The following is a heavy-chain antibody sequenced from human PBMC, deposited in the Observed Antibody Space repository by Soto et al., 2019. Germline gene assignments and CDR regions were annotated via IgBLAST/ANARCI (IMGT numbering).Heavy chain of an antibody. V-gene: IGHV5-51*01. CDR1: GYNFINYW. J-gene: IGHJ4*02. Sequence: GESLKISCKPSGYNFINYWIGWVRQPPGKGLEWMVFIQPGDTDTKYNPSFRGQITISVDKSISTAFLQWTSLRASDTAMYYCARLDQPQDRLDYWGQGTLVTVSS. D-gene: IGHD3-16*02. CDR3: ARLDQPQDRLDY. CDR2: IQPGDTDT.